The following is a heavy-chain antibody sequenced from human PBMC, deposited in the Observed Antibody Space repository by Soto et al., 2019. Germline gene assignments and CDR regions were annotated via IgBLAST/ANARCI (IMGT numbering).Heavy chain of an antibody. CDR2: ISSSSSYI. CDR3: ARAISFRYCSGGSCYATFDY. V-gene: IGHV3-21*01. D-gene: IGHD2-15*01. CDR1: GFTFSIYS. Sequence: GGSLRLSCAASGFTFSIYSMNWVRQAPGKGLEWVSSISSSSSYIYYADSVKGRFTISRDNAKNSLYLQMNSLRAEDTAVYYCARAISFRYCSGGSCYATFDYWGQGTLVTVSS. J-gene: IGHJ4*02.